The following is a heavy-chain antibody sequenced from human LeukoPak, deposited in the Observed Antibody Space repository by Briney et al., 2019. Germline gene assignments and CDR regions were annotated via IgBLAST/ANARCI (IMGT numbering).Heavy chain of an antibody. V-gene: IGHV1-8*01. D-gene: IGHD6-13*01. CDR1: GYTFTNYD. J-gene: IGHJ4*02. CDR3: ARDLSGPGYSYGQRPVQQQLVAGFDY. Sequence: ASVKVSCKASGYTFTNYDVNWVRQATGQGLEWMGWMNPTSGKAGFAQRFQGRVSMTRNISISTAYMELSSLRSEDTAVYYCARDLSGPGYSYGQRPVQQQLVAGFDYWGQGTLVTVSS. CDR2: MNPTSGKA.